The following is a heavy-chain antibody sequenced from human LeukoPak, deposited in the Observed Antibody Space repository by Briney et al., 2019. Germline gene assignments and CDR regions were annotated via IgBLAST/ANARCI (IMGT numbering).Heavy chain of an antibody. CDR2: IKSKTDGGTT. D-gene: IGHD2-2*01. J-gene: IGHJ4*02. Sequence: GGSLRLSCAASGFTFSNAWMSWVRQAPGKGLEWVARIKSKTDGGTTDYAAPVKGRFTISRDGSKNTLYLQMNSLKTEDTAVYYCTTDYCSSTSCFTVDYWGQGTLVTVSS. CDR1: GFTFSNAW. V-gene: IGHV3-15*01. CDR3: TTDYCSSTSCFTVDY.